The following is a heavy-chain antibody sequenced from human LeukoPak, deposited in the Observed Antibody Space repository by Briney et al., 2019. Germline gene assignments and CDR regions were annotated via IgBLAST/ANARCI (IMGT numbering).Heavy chain of an antibody. V-gene: IGHV1-8*02. CDR1: GYTFTSYA. Sequence: GASVKVSCKASGYTFTSYAMNWVRQATGQGLEWMGWMNPGSGDTAYAQKFQDRVTMTRDTSISTAYMELSSLESEDTAIYYCARGLGDYNTDWFPVSGYWGQGTLVTVSS. CDR3: ARGLGDYNTDWFPVSGY. D-gene: IGHD3-9*01. CDR2: MNPGSGDT. J-gene: IGHJ4*02.